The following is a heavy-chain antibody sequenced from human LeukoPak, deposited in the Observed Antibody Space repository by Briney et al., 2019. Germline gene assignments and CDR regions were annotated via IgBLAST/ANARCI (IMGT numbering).Heavy chain of an antibody. V-gene: IGHV4-4*09. J-gene: IGHJ6*03. D-gene: IGHD3/OR15-3a*01. CDR3: ARGTYYYYYMDV. CDR1: DGSISDYY. CDR2: IYSSGST. Sequence: SETLSLTRTVSDGSISDYYWSWIRQPPGKGLEWVGNIYSSGSTIYNPSLKSRVTISLDTSRNQFSLKLTSVTAADTAVYYCARGTYYYYYMDVWGKGTTVTVSS.